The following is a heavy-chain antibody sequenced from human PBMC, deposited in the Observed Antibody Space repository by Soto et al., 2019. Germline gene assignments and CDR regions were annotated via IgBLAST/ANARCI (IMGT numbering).Heavy chain of an antibody. CDR2: ISAYNGNT. Sequence: ASVKVSCKASGYTFTSYGISWVRQAPGQGLEWMGWISAYNGNTNYAQKLQGRVTMTTDTSTSTAYMELRSLRSDDTAVYYCAKDSQLLVRSAPNEYYYGMDGWGQGTTVTV. D-gene: IGHD6-6*01. CDR3: AKDSQLLVRSAPNEYYYGMDG. CDR1: GYTFTSYG. J-gene: IGHJ6*02. V-gene: IGHV1-18*04.